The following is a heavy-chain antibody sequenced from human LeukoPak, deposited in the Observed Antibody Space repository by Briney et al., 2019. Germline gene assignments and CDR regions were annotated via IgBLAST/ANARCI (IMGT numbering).Heavy chain of an antibody. CDR1: GFTFSDYY. J-gene: IGHJ4*02. Sequence: PGGSLRLSCAASGFTFSDYYMSWIRQAPGKGLEWVSTISGSDGSTNYADSVKGRFTISRDNSENTLSLQMNSLRAEDTAIYYCSKGPHSMYSTSWFDYWGQGTLVTVSS. CDR3: SKGPHSMYSTSWFDY. CDR2: ISGSDGST. D-gene: IGHD2-2*01. V-gene: IGHV3-23*01.